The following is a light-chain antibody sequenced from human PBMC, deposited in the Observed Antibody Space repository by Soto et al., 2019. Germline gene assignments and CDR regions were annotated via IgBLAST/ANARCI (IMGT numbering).Light chain of an antibody. J-gene: IGKJ2*01. CDR3: QQYDNWPHT. CDR2: GAS. Sequence: EMVMTQSPATLSVSPGERATLSCRASQTLSRNLAWYQQQPGQAPRLLIYGASTRATGIPARFSGSGSGTDFPLTISSRQSEDFAVYYCQQYDNWPHTFGQGTKLEIK. CDR1: QTLSRN. V-gene: IGKV3-15*01.